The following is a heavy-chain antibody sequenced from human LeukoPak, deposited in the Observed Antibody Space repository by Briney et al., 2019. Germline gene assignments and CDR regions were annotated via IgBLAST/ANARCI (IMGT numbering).Heavy chain of an antibody. V-gene: IGHV4-59*01. CDR2: IYYSGST. Sequence: SETLSLTCTVSGGSISSYCWSWIRQPPGKGLEWIGYIYYSGSTNYNPSLKSRVTISVDTSKNQFSLKLSSVTAADTAVYYCARDAMVRGVDRWGQGTLVTVSS. D-gene: IGHD3-10*01. CDR3: ARDAMVRGVDR. CDR1: GGSISSYC. J-gene: IGHJ5*02.